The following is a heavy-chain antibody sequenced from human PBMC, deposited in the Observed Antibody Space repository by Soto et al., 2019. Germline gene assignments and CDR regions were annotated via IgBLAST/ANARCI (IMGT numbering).Heavy chain of an antibody. J-gene: IGHJ6*02. D-gene: IGHD2-15*01. Sequence: GGSLRLSCAASGFTFSDYYMSWIRQAPGKGLEWVSYISSSGSTIYYADSVKGRFTISRDNAKNSLYLQMNSLRAEDTAVYYCARAPVVVVAATNGTRYYYYGMDVWGQGTTVTVSS. CDR3: ARAPVVVVAATNGTRYYYYGMDV. CDR2: ISSSGSTI. CDR1: GFTFSDYY. V-gene: IGHV3-11*01.